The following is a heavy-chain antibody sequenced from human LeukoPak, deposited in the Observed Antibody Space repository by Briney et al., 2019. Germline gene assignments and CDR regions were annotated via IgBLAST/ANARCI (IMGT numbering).Heavy chain of an antibody. J-gene: IGHJ4*02. D-gene: IGHD6-13*01. Sequence: GGSLRLSCAASGFTFSGYAMSWVRQAPGKGLEWVSAISGSGGSTLYAESVKGRFTISRDYSKNTLELQMNSLRAEDTAVYYCAKDTEYSSSWYKEAVDYWGQGTLVTVSS. CDR2: ISGSGGST. V-gene: IGHV3-23*01. CDR1: GFTFSGYA. CDR3: AKDTEYSSSWYKEAVDY.